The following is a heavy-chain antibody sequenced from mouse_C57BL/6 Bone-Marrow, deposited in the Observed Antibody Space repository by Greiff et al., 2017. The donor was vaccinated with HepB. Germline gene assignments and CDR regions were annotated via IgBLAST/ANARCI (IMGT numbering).Heavy chain of an antibody. J-gene: IGHJ2*01. Sequence: QVHVKQSGAELARPGASVKLSCKASGYTFTSYGISWVKQRTGQGLEWIGEIYPRSGNTYYNEKFKGKATLTADKSSSTAYMELRSLTSEDSAVYFCARCYYGSSYVDYFDYWGQGTTLTVSS. CDR2: IYPRSGNT. D-gene: IGHD1-1*01. CDR1: GYTFTSYG. CDR3: ARCYYGSSYVDYFDY. V-gene: IGHV1-81*01.